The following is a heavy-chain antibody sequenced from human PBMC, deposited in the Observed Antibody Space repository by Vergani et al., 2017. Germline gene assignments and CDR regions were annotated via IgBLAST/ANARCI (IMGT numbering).Heavy chain of an antibody. CDR1: GYTFTGYY. V-gene: IGHV1-2*02. CDR2: INPNSGGT. CDR3: ARTYESSSYYYYYYYMDV. Sequence: QVQLVQSAAEVKKPGASVKVSCKASGYTFTGYYMHWVRQAPGQGLGWMGWINPNSGGTNYAQKFQGRVTMTRDTSISTAYMELSRLRSDDTAVYYCARTYESSSYYYYYYYMDVWGKGTTVTVSS. J-gene: IGHJ6*03. D-gene: IGHD3-22*01.